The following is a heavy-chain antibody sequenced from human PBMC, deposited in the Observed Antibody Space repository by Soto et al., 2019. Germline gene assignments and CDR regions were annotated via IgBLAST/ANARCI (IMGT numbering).Heavy chain of an antibody. CDR2: IWYDGSNK. D-gene: IGHD3-22*01. CDR1: GFTFSSYG. CDR3: ARTYYYDSSGYYPFDY. V-gene: IGHV3-33*01. J-gene: IGHJ4*02. Sequence: QVQLVESGGGVVQPGRSLRLSCAASGFTFSSYGMHWVRQAPGKGLEWVAVIWYDGSNKYYADSVKGRFTISRDNSKNTLYPQMNSLRAEDTAVYYCARTYYYDSSGYYPFDYWGQGTLVTVSS.